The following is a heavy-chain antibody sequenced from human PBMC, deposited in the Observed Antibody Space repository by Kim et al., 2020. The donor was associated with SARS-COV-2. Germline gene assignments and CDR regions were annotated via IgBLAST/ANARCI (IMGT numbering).Heavy chain of an antibody. D-gene: IGHD6-6*01. Sequence: GGSLRLSCAASGFTFSSYAMHWVRQAPGKGLEWVAVISYDGSNKYYADSVKGRFTISRDNSKNTLYLQMNSLRAEDTAVYYCARGGIAARSRPDAFDIWG. V-gene: IGHV3-30*04. J-gene: IGHJ3*02. CDR2: ISYDGSNK. CDR3: ARGGIAARSRPDAFDI. CDR1: GFTFSSYA.